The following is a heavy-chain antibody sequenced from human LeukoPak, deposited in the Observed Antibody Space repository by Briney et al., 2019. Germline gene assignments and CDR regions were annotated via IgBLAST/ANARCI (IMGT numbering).Heavy chain of an antibody. D-gene: IGHD4-23*01. CDR3: AKDWRWSQDY. J-gene: IGHJ4*02. V-gene: IGHV3-30*02. CDR2: LRKDGTDK. CDR1: GFTFNSNG. Sequence: GGSLRLSCAASGFTFNSNGMHWVRQAPGKGLEWVAYLRKDGTDKYYADSVKGRFTISRDDSKNTVHLQINKLRPEDTAVYYCAKDWRWSQDYWGQGTLVTVSS.